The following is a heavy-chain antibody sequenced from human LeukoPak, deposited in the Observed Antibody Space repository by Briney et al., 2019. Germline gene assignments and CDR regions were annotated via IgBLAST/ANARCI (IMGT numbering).Heavy chain of an antibody. D-gene: IGHD1-26*01. V-gene: IGHV3-48*04. CDR3: ARVRSSGSYHYMDV. CDR2: ISSSGSTI. CDR1: GFTFSSYS. J-gene: IGHJ6*03. Sequence: QAGGSLRLSCAASGFTFSSYSMNWVRQAPGKGLEWVSYISSSGSTIYYADSVKGRFTISRDNAKNSLYLQMNSLRAEDTAVYYCARVRSSGSYHYMDVWGKGTTVTVSS.